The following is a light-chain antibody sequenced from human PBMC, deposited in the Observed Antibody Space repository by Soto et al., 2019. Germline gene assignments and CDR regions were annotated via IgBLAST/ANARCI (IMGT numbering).Light chain of an antibody. CDR3: QRYNNCPRT. CDR2: NTS. J-gene: IGKJ4*01. CDR1: LGIGDT. Sequence: VLTQSPATLSEPPGEGVTLSRRAHLGIGDTLTQYQHKPGQTPRRLIYNTSASATGTPARFSGSSSSTEFTLTIDSQQSEYFAIYYCQRYNNCPRTFSGGTKVDIK. V-gene: IGKV3-15*01.